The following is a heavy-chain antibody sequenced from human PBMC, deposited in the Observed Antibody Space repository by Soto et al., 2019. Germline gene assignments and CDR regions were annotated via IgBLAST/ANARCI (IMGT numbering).Heavy chain of an antibody. CDR3: ARGGTPTYYDYVWGSYRPFDY. V-gene: IGHV1-18*01. D-gene: IGHD3-16*02. Sequence: QVQLVQSGAEVKKPGASVKVSCKASGYTFTSYGISWVRQAPGQGLEWMGWISAYNGNTNYAQKLQGRVTMTTDTSTSTAYMELRSLRSDDTAVYYCARGGTPTYYDYVWGSYRPFDYWGQGPLVTVSS. CDR1: GYTFTSYG. J-gene: IGHJ4*02. CDR2: ISAYNGNT.